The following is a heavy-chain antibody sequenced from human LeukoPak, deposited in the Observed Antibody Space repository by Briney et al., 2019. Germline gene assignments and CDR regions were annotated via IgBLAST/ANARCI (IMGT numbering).Heavy chain of an antibody. CDR1: GFTFSSYG. CDR2: IWYDGSNK. J-gene: IGHJ4*02. V-gene: IGHV3-33*01. Sequence: GGSLRPSCAASGFTFSSYGMHWVRQAPGKGLEWVAVIWYDGSNKYYADSVKGRFTISRDNSKNTLYLQMNSLRAEDTAVYYCASADGYNSPGHFDYWGQGTLVTVSS. CDR3: ASADGYNSPGHFDY. D-gene: IGHD5-24*01.